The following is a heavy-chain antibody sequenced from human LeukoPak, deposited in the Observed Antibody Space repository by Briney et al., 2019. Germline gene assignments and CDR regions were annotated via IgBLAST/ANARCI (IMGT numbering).Heavy chain of an antibody. D-gene: IGHD1-20*01. CDR1: GFTFSSYG. CDR2: ISYDGSNK. CDR3: AKDPSYNWNYLTY. J-gene: IGHJ4*02. V-gene: IGHV3-30*18. Sequence: GGSLRLSCTTSGFTFSSYGMHWVRQAPGKGLEWVAVISYDGSNKYYADSVKGRFTISRDNSKNTLYLQMNSLRAEDTAVYYCAKDPSYNWNYLTYWGQGTLVTVSS.